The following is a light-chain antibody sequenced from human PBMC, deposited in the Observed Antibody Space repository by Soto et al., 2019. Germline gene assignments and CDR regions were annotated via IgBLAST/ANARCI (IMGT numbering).Light chain of an antibody. J-gene: IGKJ2*01. V-gene: IGKV1-39*01. CDR1: QRINNY. CDR3: QQSYNSSYT. Sequence: DIQMTQSPSSLSASVRDRVTITCRASQRINNYLNWYQQKPGQAPRLLIYAASNLQSGVPARFSGSGSGIDFTLTISSLQPEDFAIYYCQQSYNSSYTFGQGTRLEIK. CDR2: AAS.